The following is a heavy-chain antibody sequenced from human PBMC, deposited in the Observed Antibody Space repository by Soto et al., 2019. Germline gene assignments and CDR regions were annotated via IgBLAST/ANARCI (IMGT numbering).Heavy chain of an antibody. D-gene: IGHD1-20*01. CDR3: ARDPGIPGRYWYFDL. V-gene: IGHV1-2*04. CDR2: VNPKRGDA. Sequence: QVLLVQSGAEVKKPGASVKVSCKASGYKFTDYYIHWVRQAPVQGPAWMGWVNPKRGDAGDAPKVQGWVTTPRDTATTAAVVEVNRLKSDDTAVYYCARDPGIPGRYWYFDLWGRGTLVTVSS. J-gene: IGHJ2*01. CDR1: GYKFTDYY.